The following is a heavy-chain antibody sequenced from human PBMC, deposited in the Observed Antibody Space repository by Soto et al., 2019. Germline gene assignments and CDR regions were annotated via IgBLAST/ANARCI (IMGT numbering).Heavy chain of an antibody. CDR3: ARGLYSGWHYFDD. J-gene: IGHJ4*02. CDR1: GFTVSSNY. CDR2: IYSGGST. V-gene: IGHV3-66*01. Sequence: GGSLRLSCAASGFTVSSNYMSWVRQAPGKGLEWVSVIYSGGSTYYADSVKGRFTISRDNSKNTLYLQMNSLRAEDTAVYYGARGLYSGWHYFDDWGKGTLVTVAS. D-gene: IGHD5-12*01.